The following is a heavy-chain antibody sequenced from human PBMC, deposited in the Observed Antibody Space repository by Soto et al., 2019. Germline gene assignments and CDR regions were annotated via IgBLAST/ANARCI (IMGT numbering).Heavy chain of an antibody. Sequence: SETLSLTRSVSDDFISSYYWTWIRQPAGKGLEWMGRVSTNGATNYNPSIDSRVTMSVDTSKNQFSLKLASVTAAATAVYFCARADYEILTGSYAMDVWGQGTTVTVSS. CDR2: VSTNGAT. J-gene: IGHJ6*02. CDR3: ARADYEILTGSYAMDV. CDR1: DDFISSYY. V-gene: IGHV4-4*07. D-gene: IGHD3-9*01.